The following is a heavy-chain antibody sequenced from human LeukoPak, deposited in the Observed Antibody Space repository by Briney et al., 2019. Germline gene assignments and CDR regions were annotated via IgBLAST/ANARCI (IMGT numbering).Heavy chain of an antibody. CDR3: ARDASMVKGNWFDP. CDR2: ISYDGSNK. J-gene: IGHJ5*02. Sequence: PGGSLRLSCAASGFTFSSYAMHWVRQAPGKGLEWVAVISYDGSNKYYADSVKGRFTISRDNSKNTLYLQMNSLRDEDTAVYSCARDASMVKGNWFDPWGQGTLVTVSS. CDR1: GFTFSSYA. D-gene: IGHD4-23*01. V-gene: IGHV3-30-3*01.